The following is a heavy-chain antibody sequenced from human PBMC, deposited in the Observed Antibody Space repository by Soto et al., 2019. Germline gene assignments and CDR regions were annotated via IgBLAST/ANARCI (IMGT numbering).Heavy chain of an antibody. D-gene: IGHD2-21*02. Sequence: XGSLRLSCAASGFTFDDYAMHWVRQAPGKGLEWVSLISWDGGSTYYADSVKGRFTISRDNSKNSLYLQMNSLRAEDTALYYCAKDLDGGNSLYYYYGMDVWGQGTTVTVSS. CDR3: AKDLDGGNSLYYYYGMDV. V-gene: IGHV3-43D*04. CDR1: GFTFDDYA. CDR2: ISWDGGST. J-gene: IGHJ6*02.